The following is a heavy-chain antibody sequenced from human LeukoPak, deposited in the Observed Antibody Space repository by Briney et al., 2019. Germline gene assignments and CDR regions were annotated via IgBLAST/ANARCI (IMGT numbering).Heavy chain of an antibody. Sequence: GGSLRLSCAASGFTFSRYWMNWVRQAPGKGLEWVSYISSSSSTIYYADSVKGRFTVSRDNAKNSLYLQMNSLRAEDTAVYYCAREPRQMATIIFFDYWGQGTLVTVSS. CDR2: ISSSSSTI. D-gene: IGHD5-24*01. J-gene: IGHJ4*02. CDR1: GFTFSRYW. V-gene: IGHV3-48*01. CDR3: AREPRQMATIIFFDY.